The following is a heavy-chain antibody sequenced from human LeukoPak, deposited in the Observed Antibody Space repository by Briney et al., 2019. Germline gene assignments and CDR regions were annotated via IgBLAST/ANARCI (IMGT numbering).Heavy chain of an antibody. Sequence: PSETLSLTCTVSGDSVSSDNYFWGWIRQPPGKGLECIGYIYNSGSANYNPSLKSRVTMSVDTSKNQFSLKLRSVTAADTAVYYCARGGYGDFDAFDIWGQGTMVTVSS. CDR2: IYNSGSA. D-gene: IGHD4-17*01. CDR1: GDSVSSDNYF. J-gene: IGHJ3*02. CDR3: ARGGYGDFDAFDI. V-gene: IGHV4-61*01.